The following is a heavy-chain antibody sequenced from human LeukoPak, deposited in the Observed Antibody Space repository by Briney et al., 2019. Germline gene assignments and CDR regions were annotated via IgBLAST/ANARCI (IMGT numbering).Heavy chain of an antibody. J-gene: IGHJ6*02. CDR1: GFTFSSYW. Sequence: GGSLRLSCAASGFTFSSYWLSWVRQAPGKGLEWVANIKQDGSEKYYVDSVKGRFTISRDNAKNSLYLQMNSLRADDTALYYCAKGSGYQVSYGMDVWGQGTTVTVSS. D-gene: IGHD3-22*01. CDR3: AKGSGYQVSYGMDV. CDR2: IKQDGSEK. V-gene: IGHV3-7*03.